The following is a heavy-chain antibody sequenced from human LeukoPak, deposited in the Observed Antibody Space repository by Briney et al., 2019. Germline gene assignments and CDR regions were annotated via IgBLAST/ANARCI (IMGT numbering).Heavy chain of an antibody. Sequence: PSETLSLTCTVSGGSISRSSYYWGWIRQPPGKGLEWIGSIYYSGSTYYNPSLKSRVTISVDRSKNQFSLKLSSVTAADTAVYYCARDSRITIFGVVNWGQGTLVTVSS. J-gene: IGHJ4*02. CDR2: IYYSGST. V-gene: IGHV4-39*07. D-gene: IGHD3-3*01. CDR1: GGSISRSSYY. CDR3: ARDSRITIFGVVN.